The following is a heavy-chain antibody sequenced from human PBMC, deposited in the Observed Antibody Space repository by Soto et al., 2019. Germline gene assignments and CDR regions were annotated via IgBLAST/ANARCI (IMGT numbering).Heavy chain of an antibody. Sequence: SQTLSLTCAVSGGSISSGDYSWSWIRQPPGKGLGGIGYIYHSGSTYYDPSLKSRVTISVDRSKNQFSLKLSSVTAADTAVYYCARFQIDYYDSRGFSPWFDPWGQGTLVTVSS. CDR3: ARFQIDYYDSRGFSPWFDP. V-gene: IGHV4-30-2*01. D-gene: IGHD3-22*01. J-gene: IGHJ5*01. CDR2: IYHSGST. CDR1: GGSISSGDYS.